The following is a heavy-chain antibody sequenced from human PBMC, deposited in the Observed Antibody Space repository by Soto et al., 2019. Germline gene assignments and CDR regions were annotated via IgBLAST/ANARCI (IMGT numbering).Heavy chain of an antibody. J-gene: IGHJ6*03. CDR1: GFTFDDYA. Sequence: GGSLRLSCAASGFTFDDYAMHWVRQAPGKGLEWVSGISWNSGSIGYADSVKGRFTISRDNAKNSLYLQMNSLRAEDTALYYCAKVGVTYYYYYYMDVWGKGTTVTVSS. CDR2: ISWNSGSI. D-gene: IGHD1-26*01. V-gene: IGHV3-9*01. CDR3: AKVGVTYYYYYYMDV.